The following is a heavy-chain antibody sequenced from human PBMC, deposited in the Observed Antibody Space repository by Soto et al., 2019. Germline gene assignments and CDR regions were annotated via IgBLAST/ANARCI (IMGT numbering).Heavy chain of an antibody. CDR2: ISGSGAST. CDR3: AKMASGDNCDYYYMDV. CDR1: GFTFSSFA. Sequence: QLLESGGGLVQPGGSLRLSCTVSGFTFSSFAMSWVRQAPGKGLEWVSGISGSGASTYYADSVKGRFTISRDNSKNKLYLQMISLIAEDTAVDYCAKMASGDNCDYYYMDVWGKGTTVTVSS. J-gene: IGHJ6*03. V-gene: IGHV3-23*01. D-gene: IGHD1-1*01.